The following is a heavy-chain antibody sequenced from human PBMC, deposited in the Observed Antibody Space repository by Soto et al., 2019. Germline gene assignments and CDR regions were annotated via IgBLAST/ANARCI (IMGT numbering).Heavy chain of an antibody. CDR1: GGSISSGGYY. CDR3: ARDSSSWQYYSYGMDL. CDR2: IYYSGST. J-gene: IGHJ6*01. Sequence: PSPTCTVSGGSISSGGYYWSWIRQHPGKGLEWIGYIYYSGSTYYNPSLKSRVTISVDTSKNQFSLKLSSVTAADTAVYYCARDSSSWQYYSYGMDLWGQGTTVTVS. D-gene: IGHD6-13*01. V-gene: IGHV4-31*03.